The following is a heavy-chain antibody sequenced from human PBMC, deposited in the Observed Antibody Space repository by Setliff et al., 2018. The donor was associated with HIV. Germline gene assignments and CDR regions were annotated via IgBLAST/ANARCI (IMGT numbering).Heavy chain of an antibody. CDR3: IRKGEGASAFDI. CDR2: INSDGSST. Sequence: RGSLRLSCAASGFTFSSYWMFWVRQAPGKGLVWVSRINSDGSSTSYADSVKGRFTISRDNAKNTLYLQMNSLRADDTAVYYCIRKGEGASAFDIWGQGTMVTVSS. CDR1: GFTFSSYW. J-gene: IGHJ3*02. D-gene: IGHD1-26*01. V-gene: IGHV3-74*01.